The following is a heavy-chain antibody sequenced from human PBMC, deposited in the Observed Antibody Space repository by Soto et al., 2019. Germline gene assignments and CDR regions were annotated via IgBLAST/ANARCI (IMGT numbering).Heavy chain of an antibody. J-gene: IGHJ4*02. Sequence: ETLSLTCAVYGGSFSGYYWSWIRQPPGKGLEWIGEINHSGSTNYNPSLKSRVTISVDTSKNQFSLKLSSVTAADTAVYYCARGRDILTGPVGYWGQGTLVTVS. D-gene: IGHD3-9*01. CDR2: INHSGST. CDR1: GGSFSGYY. CDR3: ARGRDILTGPVGY. V-gene: IGHV4-34*01.